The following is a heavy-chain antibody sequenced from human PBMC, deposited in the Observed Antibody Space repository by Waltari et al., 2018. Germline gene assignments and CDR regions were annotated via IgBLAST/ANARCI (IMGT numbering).Heavy chain of an antibody. CDR2: INPNSGGT. V-gene: IGHV1-2*02. CDR3: ARNRGAAAGNVY. J-gene: IGHJ4*02. Sequence: QVQLVQSGAEVKKPGASVKVSCKASGYTFTGYYMHWVRQAPGQWLEWIGWINPNSGGTNYEQKFQGRVTMTRDTSISTAYMELSRLRSDDTAVYYCARNRGAAAGNVYWGQGTLVTVSS. D-gene: IGHD6-13*01. CDR1: GYTFTGYY.